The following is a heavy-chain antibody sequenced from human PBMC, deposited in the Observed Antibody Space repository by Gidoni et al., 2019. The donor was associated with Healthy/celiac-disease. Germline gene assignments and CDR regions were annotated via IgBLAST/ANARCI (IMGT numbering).Heavy chain of an antibody. V-gene: IGHV3-66*01. CDR3: AREGESGSYLTLDTDAFDY. CDR1: GFTVSRNY. D-gene: IGHD1-26*01. J-gene: IGHJ4*02. CDR2: IYSGGST. Sequence: EVQLVESGGGLVQPGGSLRLPCAASGFTVSRNYLGWVRQAPGKGLEWVSVIYSGGSTYYADSVKGRFTISRDNSKNTLYLQMNSLRAEDTAVYYCAREGESGSYLTLDTDAFDYWGQGTLVTVSS.